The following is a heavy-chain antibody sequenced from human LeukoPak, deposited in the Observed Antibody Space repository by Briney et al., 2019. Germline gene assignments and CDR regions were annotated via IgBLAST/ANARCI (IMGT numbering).Heavy chain of an antibody. J-gene: IGHJ4*02. V-gene: IGHV1-46*01. D-gene: IGHD1-14*01. Sequence: ASVKVSCKASGYTFTSYYMHWVRQAPGQGLEWMGIINPSGGSTSYAQKFQGRVTMTRDMSTSTVYMELSSLRSDDTAVYYCARDGEGRTNFDYWGQGTLITVSS. CDR3: ARDGEGRTNFDY. CDR1: GYTFTSYY. CDR2: INPSGGST.